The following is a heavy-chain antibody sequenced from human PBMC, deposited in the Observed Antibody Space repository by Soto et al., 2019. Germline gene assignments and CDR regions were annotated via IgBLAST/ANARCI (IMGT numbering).Heavy chain of an antibody. D-gene: IGHD3-22*01. CDR3: AXXYXDSSGYVPSPSYYYYGMDV. CDR1: GFTFSSYW. V-gene: IGHV3-7*02. Sequence: GGSLRLSCAASGFTFSSYWMIWVRQAPVKGLEFVANIKQYLSEKYYVDAVKGRFTVSRYNAKDSLYLQMNSLRAYYTALYYCAXXYXDSSGYVPSPSYYYYGMDVWDQATTVKVSS. J-gene: IGHJ6*02. CDR2: IKQYLSEK.